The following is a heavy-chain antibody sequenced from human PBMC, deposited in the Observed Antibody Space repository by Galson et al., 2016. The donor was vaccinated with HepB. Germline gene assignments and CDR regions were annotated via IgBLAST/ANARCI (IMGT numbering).Heavy chain of an antibody. J-gene: IGHJ4*02. D-gene: IGHD5-24*01. CDR2: ISSNGHNT. CDR1: GFVFNNYA. Sequence: SLRLSCAASGFVFNNYAVTWVRQAPGKGLEWVSSISSNGHNTYYADSVKGRFSISRDHSRDTLYLLINSLRAEDTAVYYCASAVRDGHPSFGWGQGTLVTVSS. CDR3: ASAVRDGHPSFG. V-gene: IGHV3-23*01.